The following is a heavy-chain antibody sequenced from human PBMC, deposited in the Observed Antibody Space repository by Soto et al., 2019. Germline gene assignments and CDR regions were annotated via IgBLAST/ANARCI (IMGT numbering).Heavy chain of an antibody. CDR2: ISSSSSYI. Sequence: GGSLRLSCAASGFTFSSYTMNWVRQAPGRGLEWVSSISSSSSYIYYADSLKGRFTISRDNAKNSLFLQMNSLRAEDSAVYYCERGASITGTTIFFNSWGQGPLVTVSS. CDR3: ERGASITGTTIFFNS. CDR1: GFTFSSYT. V-gene: IGHV3-21*01. D-gene: IGHD1-20*01. J-gene: IGHJ5*01.